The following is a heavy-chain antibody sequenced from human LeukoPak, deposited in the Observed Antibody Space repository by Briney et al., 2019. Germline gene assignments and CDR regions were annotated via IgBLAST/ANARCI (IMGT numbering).Heavy chain of an antibody. D-gene: IGHD2-15*01. Sequence: SETLSLTRTVSGGSISSYYWSWIRQPAGKGLEWIGRIYTSGSTNYNPSLKSRVTMSVDTSKNQFSLKLSSVTAADTAVYYCAAELCCSGGSCYESTFDYWGQGTPVTVSS. CDR2: IYTSGST. J-gene: IGHJ4*02. CDR3: AAELCCSGGSCYESTFDY. V-gene: IGHV4-4*07. CDR1: GGSISSYY.